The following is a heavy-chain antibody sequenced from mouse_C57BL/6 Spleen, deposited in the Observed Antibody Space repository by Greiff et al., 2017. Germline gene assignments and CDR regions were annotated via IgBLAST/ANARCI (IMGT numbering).Heavy chain of an antibody. J-gene: IGHJ1*03. CDR3: ARGYYGSSWYFDV. V-gene: IGHV1-80*01. CDR1: GYAFSSYW. CDR2: IYPGDGDT. D-gene: IGHD1-1*01. Sequence: QVQLKQSGAELVKPGASVKISCKASGYAFSSYWMNWVKQRPGKGLEWIGQIYPGDGDTNYNRKFKGKATLTADKSSSTAYMQLSSRTSEDSSVYFCARGYYGSSWYFDVWGTGTTVTVAS.